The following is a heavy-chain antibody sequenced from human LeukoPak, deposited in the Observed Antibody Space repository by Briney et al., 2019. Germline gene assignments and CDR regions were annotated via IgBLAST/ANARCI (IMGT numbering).Heavy chain of an antibody. CDR3: ERTGTYGSEAYYYGMDV. CDR1: GYTFTFYG. J-gene: IGHJ6*02. Sequence: GASVKVSCKASGYTFTFYGITWVRQAPGQGLEWMGWISTYNGNTNYAQKVQGRVTMTTDTSTSTAYMELTNLRSDDTAVYYCERTGTYGSEAYYYGMDVWGQGTTVTVSS. V-gene: IGHV1-18*01. CDR2: ISTYNGNT. D-gene: IGHD3-10*01.